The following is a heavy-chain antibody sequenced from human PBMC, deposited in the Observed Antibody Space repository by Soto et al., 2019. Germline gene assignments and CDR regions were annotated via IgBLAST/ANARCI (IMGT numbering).Heavy chain of an antibody. J-gene: IGHJ4*02. CDR1: GGSISSGDYY. Sequence: QVQLQESGPGLVKPSQTLSLTCTVSGGSISSGDYYWXWXXXXXXXGLEWIGYIYYSGSTYYNPSLKSRXXXXXXXXXXXXXXXXXXXXXXXXXXXXXXXXXXXXXXXDYWGQGTLVTVSS. CDR3: XXXXXXXXXXDY. V-gene: IGHV4-30-4*01. CDR2: IYYSGST.